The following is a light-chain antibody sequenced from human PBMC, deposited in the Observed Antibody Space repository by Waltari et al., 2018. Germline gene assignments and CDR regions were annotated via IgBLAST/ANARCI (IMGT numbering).Light chain of an antibody. CDR1: QSVRSSY. CDR3: QQYVSSPQT. CDR2: CAS. V-gene: IGKV3-20*01. J-gene: IGKJ1*01. Sequence: IVLTQSPGTLSLSPGERATLSCRASQSVRSSYLARYQQKPGPPPRLIVYCASSMATGIPDRFSGIGSGTDFTLTISRLEPDGFAVYYFQQYVSSPQTFGQGTQVEIK.